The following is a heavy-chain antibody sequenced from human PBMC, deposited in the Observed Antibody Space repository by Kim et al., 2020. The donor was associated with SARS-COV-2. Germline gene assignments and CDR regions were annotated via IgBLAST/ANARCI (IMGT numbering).Heavy chain of an antibody. D-gene: IGHD3-22*01. CDR1: GFTFGDYA. V-gene: IGHV3-49*04. CDR3: TRDGDDSSGYYFHYFDS. CDR2: IRSKAYGGTT. J-gene: IGHJ4*02. Sequence: GGSLRLSCTASGFTFGDYAMSWVRQAPGKGLEWVGFIRSKAYGGTTEYAASVKGRFTISRDDSKSIAYLQMNSLKTEDTAVYYCTRDGDDSSGYYFHYFDSWGQGTLVTVSS.